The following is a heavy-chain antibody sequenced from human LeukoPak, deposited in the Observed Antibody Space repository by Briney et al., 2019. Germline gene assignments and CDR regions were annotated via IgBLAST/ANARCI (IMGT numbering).Heavy chain of an antibody. J-gene: IGHJ6*02. CDR2: IYYSGST. CDR3: ARGRWSGMDV. D-gene: IGHD4-23*01. Sequence: SETLSLTCTVSGVSISTYYWSWIRQPPGKGLEWIGYIYYSGSTNYNPSLKSRVTISIDTSKNHFSLKLNSVTAADMAVYYCARGRWSGMDVWGRGTTVTVSS. CDR1: GVSISTYY. V-gene: IGHV4-59*01.